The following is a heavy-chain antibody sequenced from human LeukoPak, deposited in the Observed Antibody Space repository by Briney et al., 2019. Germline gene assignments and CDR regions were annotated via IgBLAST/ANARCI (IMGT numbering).Heavy chain of an antibody. Sequence: PGGSLRLSCAASGFTFSSYAMHRVRQAPGKGLEWVAVISYDGSNKYYADSVKGRFTISRDNSKNTLYLQMISLRAEDTAVYYCGSSWYRGYWGQGTLVTVSS. CDR3: GSSWYRGY. CDR1: GFTFSSYA. CDR2: ISYDGSNK. V-gene: IGHV3-30-3*01. J-gene: IGHJ4*02. D-gene: IGHD6-13*01.